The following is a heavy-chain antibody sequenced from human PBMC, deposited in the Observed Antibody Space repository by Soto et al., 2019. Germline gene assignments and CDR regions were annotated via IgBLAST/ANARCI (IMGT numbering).Heavy chain of an antibody. CDR3: ARVEVTIFGVVITSFDP. V-gene: IGHV1-69*01. J-gene: IGHJ5*02. CDR2: IIPIFGTA. D-gene: IGHD3-3*01. Sequence: QVQLVQSGAEVKKPGSSVKVSCKASGGTFSSYAISWVRQAPGQGLEWMGGIIPIFGTANYAQKFQGRVTINADESTSTAYMELSSLRSEDTAVYYCARVEVTIFGVVITSFDPWGQGTLVTVSS. CDR1: GGTFSSYA.